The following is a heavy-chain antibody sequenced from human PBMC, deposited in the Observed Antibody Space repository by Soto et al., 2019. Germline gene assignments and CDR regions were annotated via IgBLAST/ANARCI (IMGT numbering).Heavy chain of an antibody. D-gene: IGHD6-6*01. Sequence: QVQLQQWGAGLLKPSETLSLTCAVYGGSFSGYYWSWIRQPPGKGLEWIGEINHSGSTNYNPSLKSRVTISVDTSKNQFSLKLSSVTAADTAVYYCARDSSSSFSASGIDYWGQGTLVTVSS. J-gene: IGHJ4*02. V-gene: IGHV4-34*01. CDR1: GGSFSGYY. CDR2: INHSGST. CDR3: ARDSSSSFSASGIDY.